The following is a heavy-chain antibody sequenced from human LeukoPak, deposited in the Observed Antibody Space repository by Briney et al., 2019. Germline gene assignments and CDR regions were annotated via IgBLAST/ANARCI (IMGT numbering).Heavy chain of an antibody. CDR1: GFTFSDYY. CDR2: ISSSGSTI. CDR3: ASTGYSHYYYYMDV. Sequence: GGSLRLSCAASGFTFSDYYMSWIRQAPGKGLEWVSYISSSGSTIYYADSVKGRFTISRDNAKNSLYLQMNSLRAEDTAVYYCASTGYSHYYYYMDVWGKGTTVTVSS. V-gene: IGHV3-11*04. D-gene: IGHD2-21*01. J-gene: IGHJ6*03.